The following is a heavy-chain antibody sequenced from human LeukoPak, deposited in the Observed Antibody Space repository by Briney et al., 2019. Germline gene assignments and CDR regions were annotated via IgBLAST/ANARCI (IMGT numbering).Heavy chain of an antibody. CDR3: AKGRNYFPIDY. J-gene: IGHJ4*02. CDR1: TFAVSAYH. CDR2: FLNDGRA. D-gene: IGHD2/OR15-2a*01. V-gene: IGHV3-53*01. Sequence: PGGSLRLSCAASTFAVSAYHVTWVRQTPGRGLEWVSVFLNDGRAFYADSVRGRFTISTDNSRNIVDLQMNSLGAEDTAVYYCAKGRNYFPIDYWGQGTLVTVSS.